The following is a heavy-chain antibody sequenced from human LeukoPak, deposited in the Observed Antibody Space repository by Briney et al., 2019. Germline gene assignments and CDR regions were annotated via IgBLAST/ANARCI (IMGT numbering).Heavy chain of an antibody. CDR3: ARKTDHQTGGDY. D-gene: IGHD1-1*01. V-gene: IGHV4-39*01. Sequence: SETLSLTCTVSGGSINSSNYYWGWIRQPPGKGLEWIGSIYYSGSTYNNPSLKSRVTMSLDTSKNQFSLRLSSVTAADTAVYYCARKTDHQTGGDYWGQGTLVTVSS. CDR2: IYYSGST. CDR1: GGSINSSNYY. J-gene: IGHJ4*02.